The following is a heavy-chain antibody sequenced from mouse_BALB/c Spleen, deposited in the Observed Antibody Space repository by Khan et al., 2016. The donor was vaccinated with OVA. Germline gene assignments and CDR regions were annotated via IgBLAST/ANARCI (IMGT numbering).Heavy chain of an antibody. CDR1: GFSLSNYG. CDR2: IWAGGST. Sequence: QVQLKQSGPGLVAPSQTLSITCTVSGFSLSNYGVHWVRQPPGTGLEWLGVIWAGGSTNHNSALMSRLSISKDDSKSQVFLKMNSLQTDDTATYSCARALYNGAGFAYWGQGTLVTVSA. J-gene: IGHJ3*01. CDR3: ARALYNGAGFAY. D-gene: IGHD1-3*01. V-gene: IGHV2-9*02.